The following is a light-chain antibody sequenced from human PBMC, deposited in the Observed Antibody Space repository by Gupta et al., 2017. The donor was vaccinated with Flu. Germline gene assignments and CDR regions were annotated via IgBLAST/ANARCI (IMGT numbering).Light chain of an antibody. CDR1: QTINIY. Sequence: DILMTHSPSSLSASVGDRVTITCRASQTINIYLHWYQQKPGKAPKLLIYAASSLQSGVPSRFSGSGSGTDFTLTISSLQPEDFATYYCQQSYSTPRTFGQGTKVEIK. J-gene: IGKJ1*01. CDR3: QQSYSTPRT. CDR2: AAS. V-gene: IGKV1-39*01.